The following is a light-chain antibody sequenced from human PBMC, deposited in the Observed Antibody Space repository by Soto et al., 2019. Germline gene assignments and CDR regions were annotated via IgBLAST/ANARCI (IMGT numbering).Light chain of an antibody. CDR3: QTWGAGRGV. CDR1: SGHSNYA. J-gene: IGLJ3*02. CDR2: LNSDGSH. Sequence: QLVLTQSPCASASLGASVKLTCTLSSGHSNYAIAWLQQQPEKGPRYLMKLNSDGSHTKGDGIPDRFSGSSSGAERYLTISSLQSEDEADYYCQTWGAGRGVFGGGTKVTVL. V-gene: IGLV4-69*01.